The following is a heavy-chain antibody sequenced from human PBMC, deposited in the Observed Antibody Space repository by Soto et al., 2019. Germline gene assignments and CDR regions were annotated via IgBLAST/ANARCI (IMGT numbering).Heavy chain of an antibody. CDR2: IYWNDDK. CDR1: GFSLRTSGVG. J-gene: IGHJ5*02. Sequence: QITLKESGPTLVKPTQTLTLTCIFSGFSLRTSGVGVGWIRQPPGKALEWLGFIYWNDDKRYSPSLKSRLTITKDPSKNQVVLTMTNMDPVDTATYYCAKSGSSGWYGWFDPWGQGTLFTVSS. V-gene: IGHV2-5*01. CDR3: AKSGSSGWYGWFDP. D-gene: IGHD6-19*01.